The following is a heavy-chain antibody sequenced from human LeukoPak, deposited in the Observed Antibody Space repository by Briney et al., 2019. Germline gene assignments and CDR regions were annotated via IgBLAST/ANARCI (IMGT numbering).Heavy chain of an antibody. CDR1: GFTLSGYW. CDR2: IDPVGTTT. V-gene: IGHV3-74*01. Sequence: PGGALRLSCAASGFTLSGYWMHWVRQALGEGLVWVSRIDPVGTTTNYADSVKGRFTTSRDNAKNTLYLQMKSLRDEDTALYYCTRVQAGRAGLMDVWGRGTTVTVSS. J-gene: IGHJ6*02. D-gene: IGHD6-13*01. CDR3: TRVQAGRAGLMDV.